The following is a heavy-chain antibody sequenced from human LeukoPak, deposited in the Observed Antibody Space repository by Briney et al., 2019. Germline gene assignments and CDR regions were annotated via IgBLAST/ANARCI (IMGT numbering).Heavy chain of an antibody. V-gene: IGHV3-9*01. J-gene: IGHJ4*02. Sequence: QPGRSLRLSCAASGFTFDDYAMHWVRQAPGKGLGWVSGISWNSGSIGYADSVKGRFTISRDNAKNSLYLQMNSLRAEDTALYYCAKDPHHSYYYDSSGYSNFDYWGQGTLVTVSS. CDR1: GFTFDDYA. D-gene: IGHD3-22*01. CDR3: AKDPHHSYYYDSSGYSNFDY. CDR2: ISWNSGSI.